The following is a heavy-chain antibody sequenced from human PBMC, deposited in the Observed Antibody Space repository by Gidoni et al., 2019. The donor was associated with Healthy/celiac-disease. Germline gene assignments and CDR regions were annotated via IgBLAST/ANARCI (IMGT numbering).Heavy chain of an antibody. D-gene: IGHD3-10*01. CDR3: ATTPEGSGSYGY. Sequence: QVQLVQSGAEVKKPGASVKVSCKASGYTFTSYDINWVRQATGQGLEWMGWMNPNSGNTGYAQKFQGRVTMTRNTSISTAYMELSSQRSEDTAVYYCATTPEGSGSYGYWGQGTLVTVSS. CDR2: MNPNSGNT. CDR1: GYTFTSYD. V-gene: IGHV1-8*01. J-gene: IGHJ4*02.